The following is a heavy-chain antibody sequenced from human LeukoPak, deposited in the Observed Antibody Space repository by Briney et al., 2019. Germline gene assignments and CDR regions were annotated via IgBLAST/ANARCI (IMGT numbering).Heavy chain of an antibody. CDR2: IKPDGSEH. CDR3: VKVTFWRVDF. Sequence: GGSLRLSCVASGFSLSIYYMRWVRQAPGKGLEWVANIKPDGSEHYYVDSVKGRFTFSRDNARNLLILRMNNLTAEDSAVYKCVKVTFWRVDFWGQGTPVTVS. D-gene: IGHD3-3*01. J-gene: IGHJ6*02. V-gene: IGHV3-7*01. CDR1: GFSLSIYY.